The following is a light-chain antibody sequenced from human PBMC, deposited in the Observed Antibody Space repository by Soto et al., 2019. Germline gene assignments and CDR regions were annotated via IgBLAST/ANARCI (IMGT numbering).Light chain of an antibody. CDR3: QKYNGTPRT. CDR1: QDISGH. V-gene: IGKV1-27*01. Sequence: DIQVTQSPSSLSASVGDRVTITCRASQDISGHLAWYQQNPGKVPKLLNYEASTLQSGLPSRFSASGSGTDFTLTISSLQPEDVATYYCQKYNGTPRTFGQGTKVELK. CDR2: EAS. J-gene: IGKJ1*01.